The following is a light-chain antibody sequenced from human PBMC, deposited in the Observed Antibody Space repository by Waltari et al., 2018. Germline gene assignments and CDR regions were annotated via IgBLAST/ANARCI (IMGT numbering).Light chain of an antibody. Sequence: DIQMTQSPSTLSASVGDRVTITRRASQSSTRWLAWYQQKAGKAPKLLIYKASILESGVPSRFSGGGSGTEFTLTISSLQPDDFATYYCQHDDSYSATFGRGTKVEIK. CDR3: QHDDSYSAT. V-gene: IGKV1-5*03. J-gene: IGKJ4*02. CDR1: QSSTRW. CDR2: KAS.